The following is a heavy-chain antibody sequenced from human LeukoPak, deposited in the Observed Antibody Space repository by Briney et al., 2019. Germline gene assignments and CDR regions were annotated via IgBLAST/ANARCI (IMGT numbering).Heavy chain of an antibody. V-gene: IGHV4-34*01. Sequence: SETLSLACAVYGGSFSGYYWSWIRQPPGKGLEWIGEINHSGSTNYNPSLKSRVTISVDTSKNQFSLKLSSVTAADTAVYYCARDEGPIAAAAFDYWGQGTLVTVSS. D-gene: IGHD6-13*01. CDR2: INHSGST. CDR3: ARDEGPIAAAAFDY. CDR1: GGSFSGYY. J-gene: IGHJ4*02.